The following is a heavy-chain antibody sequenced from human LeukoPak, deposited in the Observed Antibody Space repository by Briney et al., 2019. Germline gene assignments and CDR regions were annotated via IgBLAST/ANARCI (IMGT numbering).Heavy chain of an antibody. CDR1: GSTFSSYG. CDR3: AKTFVAARPSYYYYGMDV. Sequence: PGGSLRLSCAASGSTFSSYGMHWVRQAPGKGLEWVAVISYDGSNKYYADSVKGRFTISRDNSKNTLYLQMNSLRAEDTAVYYCAKTFVAARPSYYYYGMDVWGQGTTVTVSS. D-gene: IGHD6-6*01. J-gene: IGHJ6*02. V-gene: IGHV3-30*18. CDR2: ISYDGSNK.